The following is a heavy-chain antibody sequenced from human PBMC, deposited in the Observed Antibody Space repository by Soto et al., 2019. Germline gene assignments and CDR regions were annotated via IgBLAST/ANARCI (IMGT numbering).Heavy chain of an antibody. D-gene: IGHD3-9*01. CDR3: TRNYYDILTGYEVYYGMDV. V-gene: IGHV3-73*01. CDR2: IRSKANSYAT. CDR1: GFTFSGSA. Sequence: GGSLRLSCAASGFTFSGSAMHWVRQASGKGLGWVGRIRSKANSYATAYAASVKGRFTISRDDSKNTAYLQMNSLKTEDTAVYYCTRNYYDILTGYEVYYGMDVWGQGTTVT. J-gene: IGHJ6*02.